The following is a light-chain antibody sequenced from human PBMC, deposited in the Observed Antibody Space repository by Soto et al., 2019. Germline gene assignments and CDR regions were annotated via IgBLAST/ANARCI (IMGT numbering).Light chain of an antibody. J-gene: IGLJ1*01. CDR2: DVI. V-gene: IGLV2-11*01. Sequence: QSVLTQPRSVSGSPGQSVTISCTGTSSDIGGYNYVSWYQQHPGKAPKLMIYDVIKRPSGVPDRFSGFKSGNTASLTIYGLQAEDEADYYCCSYAGSYTHVFGTGTKVTVL. CDR1: SSDIGGYNY. CDR3: CSYAGSYTHV.